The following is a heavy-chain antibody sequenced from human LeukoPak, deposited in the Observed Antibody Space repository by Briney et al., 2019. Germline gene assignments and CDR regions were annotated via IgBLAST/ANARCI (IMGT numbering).Heavy chain of an antibody. J-gene: IGHJ4*02. CDR3: AKDPSMYDGDYIIR. CDR1: GFTFSSDG. CDR2: IRYDGSHK. Sequence: GGSLRLSCAASGFTFSSDGMHGGRQAPGKGLEWVAFIRYDGSHKYYADSVKGRFTISRDKSKNALYLQMNSLRAEETAVYYCAKDPSMYDGDYIIRWGQGTLVIVSS. V-gene: IGHV3-30*02. D-gene: IGHD4-17*01.